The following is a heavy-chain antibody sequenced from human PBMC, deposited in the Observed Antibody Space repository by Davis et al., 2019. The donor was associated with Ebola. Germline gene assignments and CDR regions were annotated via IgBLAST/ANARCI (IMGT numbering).Heavy chain of an antibody. CDR1: GGSISSNYW. CDR2: IYHTGST. V-gene: IGHV4-4*02. D-gene: IGHD6-19*01. Sequence: MPSETLSLTCAVSGGSISSNYWWSWVRQPPGKGLEWIGEIYHTGSTNYNPSHKSRVTISVDKSKNQFSLKLSSVTAADTAVYFCARDREWLVQGYFDYWGQGTLVTVSS. J-gene: IGHJ4*02. CDR3: ARDREWLVQGYFDY.